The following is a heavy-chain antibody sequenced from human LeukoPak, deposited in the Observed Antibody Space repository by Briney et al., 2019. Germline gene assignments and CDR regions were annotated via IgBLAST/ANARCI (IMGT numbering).Heavy chain of an antibody. V-gene: IGHV1-2*02. CDR2: INPNSGGT. Sequence: ASVKVSCTASGYTFTDYYTHWVRQAPGQGLEWMGWINPNSGGTNYAQKFQGRVTMTRDTSISTAYMELSRLRSGDTAVYYCASPGLSYSSSSGRGDYYYYMDVWGKGTTVTVSS. D-gene: IGHD6-6*01. CDR3: ASPGLSYSSSSGRGDYYYYMDV. J-gene: IGHJ6*03. CDR1: GYTFTDYY.